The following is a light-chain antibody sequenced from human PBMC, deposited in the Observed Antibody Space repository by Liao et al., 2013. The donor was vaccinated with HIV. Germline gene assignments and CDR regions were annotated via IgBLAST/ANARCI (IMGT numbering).Light chain of an antibody. CDR1: KLGDKY. CDR3: QAWDSDTYV. V-gene: IGLV3-1*01. CDR2: QDS. J-gene: IGLJ1*01. Sequence: SYVLTQPPSVSVSPGQTASITCSGDKLGDKYACWYQQKPGQSPVLVIYQDSKRPSGIPERFSGSSSGTTVTLTISGAQVEDEADYYCQAWDSDTYVFGTGTKVTVL.